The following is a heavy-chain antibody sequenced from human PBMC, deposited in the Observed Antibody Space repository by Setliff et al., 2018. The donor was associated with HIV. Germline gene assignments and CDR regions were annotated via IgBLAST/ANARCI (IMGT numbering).Heavy chain of an antibody. V-gene: IGHV4-4*07. CDR3: ARDPVITMMVGPKFYFDY. D-gene: IGHD3-22*01. J-gene: IGHJ4*02. CDR2: IFSSGST. Sequence: SETLSLTCTVSGGSISSYYWSWIRQPAGKGLEWIGRIFSSGSTSYNSSLKSRVTMSVDTSKNQFSLRLTSVTAADTAVYYCARDPVITMMVGPKFYFDYWGQGILVTVAS. CDR1: GGSISSYY.